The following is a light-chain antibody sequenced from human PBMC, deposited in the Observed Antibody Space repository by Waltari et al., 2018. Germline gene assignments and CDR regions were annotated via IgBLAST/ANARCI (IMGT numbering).Light chain of an antibody. CDR1: QRFFSSY. J-gene: IGKJ4*01. Sequence: ILLTQFPGTLSLSPGETATSSCRASQRFFSSYRGWYNKKPGQAPRLLIYGASNRATDIPDRFSGSGSGTDFTLTISRLEPEDFAVYYCQVYGSSPLTFGGGTKVEI. V-gene: IGKV3-20*01. CDR2: GAS. CDR3: QVYGSSPLT.